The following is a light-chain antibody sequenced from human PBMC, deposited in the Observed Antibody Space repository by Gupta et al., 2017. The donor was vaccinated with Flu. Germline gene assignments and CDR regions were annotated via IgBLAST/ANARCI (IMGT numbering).Light chain of an antibody. Sequence: SALSQPASVSGSPGQSLTISCTVTSSDVGSYNLVSWYQQHPGKAPKLMIYEGSKRPSGVSNRFSGSKSGNTASLTISGLQAEDEADYYCCSYAGSSTVVFGGGTKLTVL. V-gene: IGLV2-23*01. J-gene: IGLJ2*01. CDR1: SSDVGSYNL. CDR3: CSYAGSSTVV. CDR2: EGS.